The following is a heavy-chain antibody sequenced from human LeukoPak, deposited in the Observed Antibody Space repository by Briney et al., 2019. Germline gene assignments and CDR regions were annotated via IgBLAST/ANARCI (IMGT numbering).Heavy chain of an antibody. J-gene: IGHJ4*02. CDR1: GGSISSSSYY. CDR2: IYYSGIT. CDR3: ASLPRGGSYLGGFDY. V-gene: IGHV4-39*01. D-gene: IGHD1-26*01. Sequence: SETLSLTCTVSGGSISSSSYYWGWIRQPPGKGLEWIGSIYYSGITYYNPSLKSRVTISVDTSKNQFSLKLSSVTAADTAVYYCASLPRGGSYLGGFDYWGQGTLVTVSS.